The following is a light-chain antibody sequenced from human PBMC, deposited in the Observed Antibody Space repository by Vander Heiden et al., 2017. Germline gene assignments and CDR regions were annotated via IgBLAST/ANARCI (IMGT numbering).Light chain of an antibody. CDR1: QDMSNY. J-gene: IGKJ2*01. V-gene: IGKV1-33*01. CDR2: DAS. Sequence: DIQMTQSPSSLSASVGDRVTITCQASQDMSNYLNWYQPKAGKAPKHLIYDASNLETRVPSRISRSGSGTDYTTPISSLQHEDISTYYCQQQGNLPPYTFGQGTKLEIK. CDR3: QQQGNLPPYT.